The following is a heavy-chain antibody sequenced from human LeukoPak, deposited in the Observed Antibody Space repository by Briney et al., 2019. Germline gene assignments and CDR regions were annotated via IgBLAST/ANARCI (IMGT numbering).Heavy chain of an antibody. V-gene: IGHV3-7*01. Sequence: LGGSLRLSCAASGFTFSSNWMSWFRQAPGKGLEWVAHISPDGSETYYVDSVKGRFTISRDNAKNSVSLQMYSLRVEDTAVYYCATAVSVAGDSWGQGTPVTVSS. CDR3: ATAVSVAGDS. J-gene: IGHJ5*01. D-gene: IGHD6-19*01. CDR2: ISPDGSET. CDR1: GFTFSSNW.